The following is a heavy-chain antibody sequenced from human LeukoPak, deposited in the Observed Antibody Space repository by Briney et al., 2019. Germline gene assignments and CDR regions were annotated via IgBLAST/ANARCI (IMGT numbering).Heavy chain of an antibody. V-gene: IGHV3-30-3*01. J-gene: IGHJ4*02. CDR1: GFTFSSYA. D-gene: IGHD3-16*01. CDR3: ARVLNYVPGDY. Sequence: GGSLRLSCAASGFTFSSYAMHWVRQAPGKGLEWVAVISYDGGNKYYADSVKGRFTISRDNSKNTLYLQMNSLRAEDTAVYYCARVLNYVPGDYWGQGTLVTVS. CDR2: ISYDGGNK.